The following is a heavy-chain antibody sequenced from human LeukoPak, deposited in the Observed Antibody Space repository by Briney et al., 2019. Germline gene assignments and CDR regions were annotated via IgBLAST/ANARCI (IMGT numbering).Heavy chain of an antibody. J-gene: IGHJ3*02. Sequence: GGSLRLSCAASGFTFSTSRMNWVRQAPGKGLEWVSSISPSSITIYYADSVKGRFTISRDNARNSLYLQMNFLRDDDTAVYYCARDRVGGFDMWGQGTMVTGSS. CDR3: ARDRVGGFDM. CDR2: ISPSSITI. CDR1: GFTFSTSR. D-gene: IGHD1-26*01. V-gene: IGHV3-48*02.